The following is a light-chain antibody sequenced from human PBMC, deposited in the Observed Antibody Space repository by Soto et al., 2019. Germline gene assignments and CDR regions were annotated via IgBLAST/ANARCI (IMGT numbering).Light chain of an antibody. Sequence: DIQMTQSPSSLSASVGDRVTITCRASQSISSYLNWYQQKPGKAPKVLIYAASSLQSGVPSRFSGSASGTDFSLTISRLQPEDFATYYCQQSYSILELTFGQGTNVEIK. CDR1: QSISSY. CDR3: QQSYSILELT. J-gene: IGKJ1*01. V-gene: IGKV1-39*01. CDR2: AAS.